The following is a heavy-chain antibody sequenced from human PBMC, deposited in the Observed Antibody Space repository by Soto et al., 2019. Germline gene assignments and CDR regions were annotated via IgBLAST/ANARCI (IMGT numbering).Heavy chain of an antibody. V-gene: IGHV5-10-1*01. D-gene: IGHD2-15*01. CDR2: IDPSDSYT. J-gene: IGHJ5*02. Sequence: GESLKISCKGSGYSFTSYWISWVRQMPGKGLEWMGRIDPSDSYTNYSPSFQGHVTISADKSISTAYLQWSSLKASDTAMYYCARLGNPVVAATRSEPNWFDPWGQGTLVTVSS. CDR3: ARLGNPVVAATRSEPNWFDP. CDR1: GYSFTSYW.